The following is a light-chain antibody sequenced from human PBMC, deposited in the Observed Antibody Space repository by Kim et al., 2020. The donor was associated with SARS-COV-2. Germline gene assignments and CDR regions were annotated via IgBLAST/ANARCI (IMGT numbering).Light chain of an antibody. Sequence: AVGDRVTITCRARQPISNYLNWYQQKPRKAPNLLIFAASSLHTGVPSRFSGSGSGTDFTLAISNLQLEDFATYYCQQGYSTPPVTFGQGTRLEIK. CDR2: AAS. J-gene: IGKJ5*01. CDR1: QPISNY. CDR3: QQGYSTPPVT. V-gene: IGKV1-39*01.